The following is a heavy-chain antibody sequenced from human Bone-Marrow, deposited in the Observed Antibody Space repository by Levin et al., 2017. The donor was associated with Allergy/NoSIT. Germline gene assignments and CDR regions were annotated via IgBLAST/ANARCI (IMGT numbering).Heavy chain of an antibody. CDR3: ARDEYGDYPYSAFDI. D-gene: IGHD4-17*01. Sequence: PSETLSLTCTVSGGSISSSSYYWGWIRQPPGKGLEWIGSIYYSGSTYYNPSLKSRVTISVDTSKNQFSLKLSSVTAADTAVYYCARDEYGDYPYSAFDIWGQGTMVTVSS. CDR1: GGSISSSSYY. CDR2: IYYSGST. J-gene: IGHJ3*02. V-gene: IGHV4-39*07.